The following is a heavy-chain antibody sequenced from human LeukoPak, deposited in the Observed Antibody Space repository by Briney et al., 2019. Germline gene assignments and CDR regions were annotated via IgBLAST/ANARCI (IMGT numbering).Heavy chain of an antibody. CDR1: GFTFSSYG. CDR3: ARPSVSASGSSPGY. Sequence: AGRSLRLSCAASGFTFSSYGMHWVRQAPGKGLEWVAVISYDGSNKYYADSVKGRFTISRDNSKNTLYLQMNSLRAEDTAVYYCARPSVSASGSSPGYWGQGTLVTVSS. D-gene: IGHD2-8*02. J-gene: IGHJ4*02. CDR2: ISYDGSNK. V-gene: IGHV3-30*03.